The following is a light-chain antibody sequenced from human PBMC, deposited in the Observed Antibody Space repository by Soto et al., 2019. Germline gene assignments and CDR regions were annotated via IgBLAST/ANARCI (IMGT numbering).Light chain of an antibody. CDR3: QQSYSTPIT. V-gene: IGKV1-39*01. Sequence: DLQMTPSPSSLSASVGDRVTITCRASQSISNYLNWYQQKPGKAPKLVISAASSLQSGVPSRFSGSGSGTDFTLTISSLQLEDFATYYCQQSYSTPITFGPGTKVDIK. CDR2: AAS. J-gene: IGKJ3*01. CDR1: QSISNY.